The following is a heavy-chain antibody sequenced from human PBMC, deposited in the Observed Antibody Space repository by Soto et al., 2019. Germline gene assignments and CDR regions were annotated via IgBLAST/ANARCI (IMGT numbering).Heavy chain of an antibody. CDR1: GYPVTAYY. V-gene: IGHV1-2*02. D-gene: IGHD3-3*01. Sequence: QLHLVQSGAVVKKPGASVTVSCSASGYPVTAYYMHWVRQAPGRGLEWMGGINPATGAAKYTQTFQGRVTMTRDTSTSTVFMELGGLTSEDTPVFYWARGGGVGVAGSAAFDMWGQGTLVTVSS. J-gene: IGHJ3*02. CDR3: ARGGGVGVAGSAAFDM. CDR2: INPATGAA.